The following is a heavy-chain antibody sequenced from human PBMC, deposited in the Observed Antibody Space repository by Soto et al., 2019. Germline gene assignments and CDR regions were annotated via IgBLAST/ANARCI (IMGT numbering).Heavy chain of an antibody. CDR2: IKTDGSIT. CDR1: EFTFSNYW. V-gene: IGHV3-74*01. CDR3: ARVSLVATIYDF. D-gene: IGHD5-12*01. Sequence: VQLVESGGGLVQPGGSLRLSCAASEFTFSNYWMHWVRQDPGKGLVWVSRIKTDGSITGYADSVKGRFTISRDNAKNTLYLEMNSLRAEDTAVYYCARVSLVATIYDFWGQGTPVTVST. J-gene: IGHJ4*02.